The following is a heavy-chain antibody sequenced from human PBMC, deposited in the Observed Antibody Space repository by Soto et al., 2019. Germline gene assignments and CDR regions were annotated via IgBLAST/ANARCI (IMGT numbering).Heavy chain of an antibody. Sequence: QVQLVQSGAEVKKPGSSVKVSCKASGGTFSSYTISWVRQATGQGLEWMGRLIPILGIANYAQKFQGRVTITAEKSTSTAYMELSSLRSEDTAVYYCARDGYYSDYGAFDIWGQGTMVTVSS. CDR3: ARDGYYSDYGAFDI. V-gene: IGHV1-69*08. CDR1: GGTFSSYT. J-gene: IGHJ3*02. D-gene: IGHD3-16*01. CDR2: LIPILGIA.